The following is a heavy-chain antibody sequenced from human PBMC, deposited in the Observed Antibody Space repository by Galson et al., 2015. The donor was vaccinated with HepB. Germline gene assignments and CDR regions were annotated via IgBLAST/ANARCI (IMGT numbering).Heavy chain of an antibody. D-gene: IGHD3-3*01. CDR1: GFTFTNAW. J-gene: IGHJ4*02. V-gene: IGHV3-15*01. CDR3: TTDLGDYDFWGAYPINDY. CDR2: IKSKTDGGTT. Sequence: SLRLSCAASGFTFTNAWMSWVRQAPGKGLEWVGRIKSKTDGGTTDYAAPVKGRFTISRDDSKNTLYLRMNSLKTEDTAVYYCTTDLGDYDFWGAYPINDYWGQGTLVTVSS.